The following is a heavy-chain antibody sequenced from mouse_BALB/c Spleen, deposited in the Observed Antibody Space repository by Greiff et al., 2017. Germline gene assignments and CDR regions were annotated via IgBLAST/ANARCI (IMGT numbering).Heavy chain of an antibody. D-gene: IGHD1-1*01. CDR3: ARHYGSRRGYFDY. V-gene: IGHV1-80*01. CDR1: GYAFSSYW. J-gene: IGHJ2*01. Sequence: VQRVESGAELVRPGSSVKISCKASGYAFSSYWMNWVKQRPGQGLEWIGQIYPGDGDTNYNGKFKGKATLTADKSSSTAYMQLSSLTSEDSAVYFCARHYGSRRGYFDYWGQGTTLTVSS. CDR2: IYPGDGDT.